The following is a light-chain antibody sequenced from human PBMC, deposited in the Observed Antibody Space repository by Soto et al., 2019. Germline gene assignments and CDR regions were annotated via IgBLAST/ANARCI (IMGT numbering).Light chain of an antibody. Sequence: EIVLTQSPGTLSLSPGERATLSCRASQSVSSSYLAWYQQKPGQAPRLLIYGASSRATGIPDRFSGSGSGTDFTLTISRREPEDFAVYYCQQYGSSPQWTFGQGTKVDIK. CDR1: QSVSSSY. CDR3: QQYGSSPQWT. V-gene: IGKV3-20*01. J-gene: IGKJ1*01. CDR2: GAS.